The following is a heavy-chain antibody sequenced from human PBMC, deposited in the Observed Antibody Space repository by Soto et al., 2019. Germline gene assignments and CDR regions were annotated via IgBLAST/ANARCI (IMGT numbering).Heavy chain of an antibody. J-gene: IGHJ6*02. CDR2: IYHSGST. D-gene: IGHD6-19*01. V-gene: IGHV4-4*02. Sequence: QVQLQESGPGLVKPSGTLSLTCAVSGGSISSSNWWSWVRQPPGKGLEWIGEIYHSGSTNYNPSLKSRVTISVDKSKNQFSLKLSSVTAADTAVYYCARVPYATHHLYSSGSYYYYYYGMDVWGQGTTVTVSS. CDR3: ARVPYATHHLYSSGSYYYYYYGMDV. CDR1: GGSISSSNW.